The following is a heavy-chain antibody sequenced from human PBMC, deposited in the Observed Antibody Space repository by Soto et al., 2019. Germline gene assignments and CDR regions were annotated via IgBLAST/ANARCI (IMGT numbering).Heavy chain of an antibody. CDR1: NGSISSGDYY. CDR2: IYYSGST. CDR3: ARVSINLIRGVIIPPRDYYYYGMDV. D-gene: IGHD3-10*01. Sequence: SETLSLTCTVSNGSISSGDYYFSWIRQPPGKGLEWIGYIYYSGSTYYNPSFKSRVTISLETSNNQFSLRLSSVTAADTAVYYCARVSINLIRGVIIPPRDYYYYGMDVWGQGTTVTVSS. J-gene: IGHJ6*02. V-gene: IGHV4-30-4*01.